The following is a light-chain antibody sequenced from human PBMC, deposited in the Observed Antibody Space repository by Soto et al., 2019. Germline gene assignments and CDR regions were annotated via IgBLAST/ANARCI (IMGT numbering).Light chain of an antibody. CDR1: SSNIGAGYD. J-gene: IGLJ2*01. CDR2: GDN. CDR3: QSYDYTLRGVV. V-gene: IGLV1-40*01. Sequence: QSVLTQPPSVSGAPGQRVTIPCTGSSSNIGAGYDVSWYQQLPTTAPKLLIYGDNNRPPGVPDRFSGSKSGASASLAITGLQAEDEADYYCQSYDYTLRGVVFGGGTKVTVL.